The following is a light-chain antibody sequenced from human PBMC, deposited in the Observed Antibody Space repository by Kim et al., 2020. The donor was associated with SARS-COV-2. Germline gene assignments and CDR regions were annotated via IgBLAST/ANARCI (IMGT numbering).Light chain of an antibody. CDR1: QSIGRW. CDR3: QQYDRYST. Sequence: DIQMTQSPSTLSASVGDRVTITCRASQSIGRWLAWYQQKPGKAPKLLIYDASSLESGVPSRFSGSGSATEFTLTISSLQPDDFATYYCQQYDRYSTFGQGTKLEI. CDR2: DAS. V-gene: IGKV1-5*01. J-gene: IGKJ2*01.